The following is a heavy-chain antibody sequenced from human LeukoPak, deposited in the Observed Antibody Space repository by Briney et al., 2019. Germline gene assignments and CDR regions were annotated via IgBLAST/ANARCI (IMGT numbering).Heavy chain of an antibody. CDR1: GFTFSSYW. V-gene: IGHV3-7*01. CDR3: ARSGDDSSWWGGYYFDY. CDR2: IKQDGSEK. Sequence: QAGGSLRLSCAASGFTFSSYWMSWVRQAPGKGLEWVANIKQDGSEKYYVDSAKGRFTISRDNAKNSLYLQMNSLRVEDTAVYYCARSGDDSSWWGGYYFDYWGQGTLVTVSS. D-gene: IGHD6-13*01. J-gene: IGHJ4*02.